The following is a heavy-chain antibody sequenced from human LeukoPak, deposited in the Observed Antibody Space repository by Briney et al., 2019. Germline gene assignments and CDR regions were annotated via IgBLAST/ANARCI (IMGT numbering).Heavy chain of an antibody. CDR1: GYTFTGYY. Sequence: ASVKVSCKASGYTFTGYYMHWVRQAPGQGLEWMGWINPNSGGTNYAQKFQGRVTTTRDTSISTAYMELSRLRSDDTAVYYCARDWGSKYYYDSSGYSLDYWGQGTLVTVSS. CDR2: INPNSGGT. J-gene: IGHJ4*02. CDR3: ARDWGSKYYYDSSGYSLDY. V-gene: IGHV1-2*02. D-gene: IGHD3-22*01.